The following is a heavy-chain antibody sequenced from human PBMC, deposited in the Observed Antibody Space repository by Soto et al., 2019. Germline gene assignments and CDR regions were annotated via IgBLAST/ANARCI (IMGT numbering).Heavy chain of an antibody. J-gene: IGHJ6*02. D-gene: IGHD3-3*01. CDR3: ARDRTITIFGVVPTHNYGMDV. CDR2: IYTSGST. Sequence: QVQLQESGPGLVKPSETLSLTCTVSGGSISSYYWSWIRQPAGKGLERIGRIYTSGSTNYNPSLKSRVTMSVDTSKNRFSLKLSSVTAADTAVYYCARDRTITIFGVVPTHNYGMDVWGQGTTVTVSS. V-gene: IGHV4-4*07. CDR1: GGSISSYY.